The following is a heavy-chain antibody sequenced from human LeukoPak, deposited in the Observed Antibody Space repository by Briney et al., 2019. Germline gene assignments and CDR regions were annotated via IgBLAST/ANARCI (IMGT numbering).Heavy chain of an antibody. CDR2: IYSGGST. CDR3: ASGWYGGEGY. V-gene: IGHV3-53*01. J-gene: IGHJ4*02. Sequence: PGGSLRLSCAASGFTFSSYAMSWVRQAPGKGLEWVSVIYSGGSTYYADSVKGRFTISRDNSKNTLYLQMNSLRAEDTAVYYCASGWYGGEGYWGQGTLVTVSS. CDR1: GFTFSSYA. D-gene: IGHD6-19*01.